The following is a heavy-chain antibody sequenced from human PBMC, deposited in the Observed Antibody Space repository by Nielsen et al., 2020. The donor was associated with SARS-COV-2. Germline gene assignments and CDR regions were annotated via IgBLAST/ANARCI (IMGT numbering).Heavy chain of an antibody. V-gene: IGHV4-59*01. CDR1: GGSFSGYY. Sequence: SETLSLTCAVYGGSFSGYYWSWIRQPPGKGLEWIGYIYYSGSTNYNPSLKSRVTISVDTSKNQFSLKLSSVTAADTAVYYCARGLDFWSGYYPFEYWGQGTLVTVSS. D-gene: IGHD3-3*01. J-gene: IGHJ4*02. CDR3: ARGLDFWSGYYPFEY. CDR2: IYYSGST.